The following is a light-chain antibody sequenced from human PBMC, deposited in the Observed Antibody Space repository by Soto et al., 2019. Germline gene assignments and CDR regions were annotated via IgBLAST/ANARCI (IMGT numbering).Light chain of an antibody. J-gene: IGLJ2*01. Sequence: QSALTQPPSASGSPGQSVTISCTGTSSDVGGYNYVSWYQQHPGKAPKHMISEVSKRPSGVPDRFSGSKSGNTASLTVSGLQAEDEADDYCSSFAGNNNLVFGGGTQLTVL. CDR1: SSDVGGYNY. CDR2: EVS. V-gene: IGLV2-8*01. CDR3: SSFAGNNNLV.